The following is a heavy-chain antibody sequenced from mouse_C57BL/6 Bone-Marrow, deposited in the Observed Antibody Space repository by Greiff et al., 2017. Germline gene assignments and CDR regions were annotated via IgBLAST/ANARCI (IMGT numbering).Heavy chain of an antibody. Sequence: VQLVESGAELVKPGASVKLSCKASGYTFTEYTIHWVKQRSGQGLEWIGWFYPGSGSIKYNEKFKDKATLTADKSSSTVYMELSRLTSEDSAVYFCAGHEEGAGPFAYWGQGTLVTVSA. CDR2: FYPGSGSI. CDR1: GYTFTEYT. V-gene: IGHV1-62-2*01. J-gene: IGHJ3*01. CDR3: AGHEEGAGPFAY. D-gene: IGHD3-3*01.